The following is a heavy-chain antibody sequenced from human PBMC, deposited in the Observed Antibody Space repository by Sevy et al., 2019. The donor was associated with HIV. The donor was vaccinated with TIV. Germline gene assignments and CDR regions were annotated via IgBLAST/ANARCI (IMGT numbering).Heavy chain of an antibody. CDR3: VRESSHDFWSGYWGYLDY. CDR2: IWYDGSNI. D-gene: IGHD3-3*01. Sequence: GGSLRLSCAASGFTFINYNMNWVRQAPGKGLEWVAIIWYDGSNIYYADSAKGRFTISRDNSRNKLYLQMYDLRPEDTAVYYCVRESSHDFWSGYWGYLDYWGQGTLVTVSS. J-gene: IGHJ4*02. V-gene: IGHV3-33*08. CDR1: GFTFINYN.